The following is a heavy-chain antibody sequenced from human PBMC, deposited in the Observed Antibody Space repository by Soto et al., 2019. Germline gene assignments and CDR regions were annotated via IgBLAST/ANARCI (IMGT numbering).Heavy chain of an antibody. D-gene: IGHD2-2*01. J-gene: IGHJ6*02. CDR2: INPQTGGT. V-gene: IGHV1-2*02. CDR3: ARERYQVRSDRMDV. Sequence: ASVKVSCKASGYTFTGYYIHWVREAPGQGLEWMGWINPQTGGTSYAQKVQGRVTLSRDTSINTAYLELRRLRFADAAVYFCARERYQVRSDRMDVWGRQPTVSASS. CDR1: GYTFTGYY.